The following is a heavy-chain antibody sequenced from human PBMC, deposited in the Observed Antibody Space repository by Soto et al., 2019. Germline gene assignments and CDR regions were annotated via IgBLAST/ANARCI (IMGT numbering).Heavy chain of an antibody. CDR2: INPSGGST. CDR1: GYTFTSYY. J-gene: IGHJ4*02. D-gene: IGHD3-10*01. V-gene: IGHV1-46*01. CDR3: ASVGYYGSGSHTNAFDY. Sequence: ASVKVSCKASGYTFTSYYMHWVRQAPGQGLEWMGIINPSGGSTSYAQKFQGRVTMTRDTSTSTVYMELSSLRSEDTAVYYCASVGYYGSGSHTNAFDYWGQGTLVTRLL.